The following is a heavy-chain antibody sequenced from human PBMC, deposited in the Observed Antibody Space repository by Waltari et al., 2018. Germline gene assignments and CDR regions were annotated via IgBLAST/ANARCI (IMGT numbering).Heavy chain of an antibody. V-gene: IGHV3-23*01. D-gene: IGHD6-19*01. CDR2: ISTSGFDT. CDR3: ARDPGYSSIRWYFDL. Sequence: EVQLLESGGGLVQPGGALRLSCAASGFTFNTHAMNWVRQAPGKGLEWVSSISTSGFDTYYADSVKGRFTISRDNSKNTLSLQMNSLRAEDTAVYYCARDPGYSSIRWYFDLWGRGTLVTVSS. J-gene: IGHJ2*01. CDR1: GFTFNTHA.